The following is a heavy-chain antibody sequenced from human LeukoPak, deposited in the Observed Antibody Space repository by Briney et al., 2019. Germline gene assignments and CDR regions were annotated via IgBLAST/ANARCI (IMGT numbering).Heavy chain of an antibody. CDR2: INPNSGGT. Sequence: ASVKVSCRASGYTFTGYYMHWVRQAPGQGLEWMGWINPNSGGTNYAQKFQGRVTMTRDTSISTAYMELSRLRSDDTAVYYCARGSFGELINWFDPWGQGTLVTVSS. CDR1: GYTFTGYY. CDR3: ARGSFGELINWFDP. J-gene: IGHJ5*02. V-gene: IGHV1-2*02. D-gene: IGHD3-10*01.